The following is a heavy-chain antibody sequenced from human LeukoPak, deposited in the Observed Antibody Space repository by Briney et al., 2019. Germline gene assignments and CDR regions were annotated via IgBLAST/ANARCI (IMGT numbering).Heavy chain of an antibody. D-gene: IGHD6-19*01. V-gene: IGHV3-33*07. J-gene: IGHJ4*02. Sequence: PGGSLRLSCTVSGFPFSSNGMYWVRQAPGKGLEWLSFIWLDGLKTYYADSVKGRFTIARDNSQNTLYVHLSSPRPEDTAVYFCARTHREYGSGCPDYWGQGTLVTVSS. CDR2: IWLDGLKT. CDR1: GFPFSSNG. CDR3: ARTHREYGSGCPDY.